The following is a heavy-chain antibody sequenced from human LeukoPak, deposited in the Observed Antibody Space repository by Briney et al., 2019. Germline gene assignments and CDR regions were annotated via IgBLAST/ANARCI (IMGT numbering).Heavy chain of an antibody. V-gene: IGHV5-51*01. CDR1: GYRFTSYW. Sequence: GESLKISCKGSGYRFTSYWIGWVRQMPGKGLEWMGIIYPGDSDTRDSPSFRGQVTVSADKSISTAYLQWRSLKASDTAMYYCARVRNAVVVSSTLAPDAFDIWGQGTMVTVSS. D-gene: IGHD2-15*01. CDR3: ARVRNAVVVSSTLAPDAFDI. J-gene: IGHJ3*02. CDR2: IYPGDSDT.